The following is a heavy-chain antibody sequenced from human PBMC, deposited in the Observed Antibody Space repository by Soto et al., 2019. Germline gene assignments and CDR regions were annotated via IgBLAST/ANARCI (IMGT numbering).Heavy chain of an antibody. CDR1: GFTFSSNP. CDR2: ISYDGINK. Sequence: QVQLVESGGGVVQPGGSLRLSCAASGFTFSSNPMHWVRQTPGGGLEWVALISYDGINKHHADSVKGRFTISRDKSRSTLYLQMASLRTEDTAVYYCAREVSGWYQYFDYWGQGTLVTVSS. J-gene: IGHJ4*02. V-gene: IGHV3-30-3*01. CDR3: AREVSGWYQYFDY. D-gene: IGHD6-19*01.